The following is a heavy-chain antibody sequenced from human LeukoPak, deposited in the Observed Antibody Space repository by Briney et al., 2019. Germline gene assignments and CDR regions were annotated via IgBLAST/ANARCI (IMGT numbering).Heavy chain of an antibody. CDR1: GGSISSYY. D-gene: IGHD3-10*01. V-gene: IGHV4-59*01. J-gene: IGHJ5*02. Sequence: PSKTLSLTCTVSGGSISSYYWSWIRQPPGKGLEWIGYIYYSGSTNYNPSLKSRVTISVDTSKNQFSLKLSSVTAADTAVYYCARDRDYYGSGSYYVGWFDPWGQGTLVTVSS. CDR2: IYYSGST. CDR3: ARDRDYYGSGSYYVGWFDP.